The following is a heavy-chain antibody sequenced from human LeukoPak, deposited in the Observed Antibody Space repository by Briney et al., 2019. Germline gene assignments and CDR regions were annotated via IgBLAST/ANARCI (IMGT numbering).Heavy chain of an antibody. CDR1: GGSISSSSYY. CDR3: ASEGGVAYSSSWYTYNWFDP. J-gene: IGHJ5*02. D-gene: IGHD6-13*01. V-gene: IGHV4-39*01. CDR2: IYYRGST. Sequence: PSETLSLTCTVSGGSISSSSYYWGWIRQPPGKGLEWIGRIYYRGSTYYNPSLKRRVTISVDTSKNQFSLKLSSVTAADTAVYYCASEGGVAYSSSWYTYNWFDPWGQGTLVTDSS.